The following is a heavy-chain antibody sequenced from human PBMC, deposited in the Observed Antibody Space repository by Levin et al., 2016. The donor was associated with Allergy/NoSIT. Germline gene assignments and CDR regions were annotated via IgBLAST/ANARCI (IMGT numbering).Heavy chain of an antibody. D-gene: IGHD6-13*01. V-gene: IGHV3-21*01. CDR2: ISSSSSYI. Sequence: WIRQPPGKGLEWVSSISSSSSYIYYADSVKGRFTISRDNAKNSLYLQMNSLRAEGTAVYYCARDLAAAGRAHYYYYGMDVWGQGTTVTVSS. CDR3: ARDLAAAGRAHYYYYGMDV. J-gene: IGHJ6*02.